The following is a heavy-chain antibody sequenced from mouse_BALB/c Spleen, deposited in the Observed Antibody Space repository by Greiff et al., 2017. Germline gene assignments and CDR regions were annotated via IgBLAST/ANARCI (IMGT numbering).Heavy chain of an antibody. J-gene: IGHJ4*01. V-gene: IGHV2-2*02. CDR3: ARSEYGYDEGDAMDY. CDR2: IWSGGST. D-gene: IGHD2-2*01. Sequence: VQVVESGPGLVQPSQSLSITCTVSGFSLTSYGVHWVRQSPGKGLEWLGVIWSGGSTDYNAAFISRLSISKDNSKSQVFFKMNSLQANDTAIYYCARSEYGYDEGDAMDYWGQGTSVTVSS. CDR1: GFSLTSYG.